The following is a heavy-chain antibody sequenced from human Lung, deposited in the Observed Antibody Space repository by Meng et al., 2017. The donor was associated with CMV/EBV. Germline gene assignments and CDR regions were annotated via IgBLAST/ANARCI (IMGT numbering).Heavy chain of an antibody. Sequence: ASXXVSXKTSGYPFTSYGISWVRQAPGQGLEWMGWISGYNGRTNYAHNFHGRLTMTADTSTNTAYIESRSLRYDHTDDTAMYYCARDFYDIEGHYYVCFDPWXQGNXVTVSS. CDR3: ARDFYDIEGHYYVCFDP. V-gene: IGHV1-18*01. CDR1: GYPFTSYG. J-gene: IGHJ5*02. CDR2: ISGYNGRT. D-gene: IGHD2/OR15-2a*01.